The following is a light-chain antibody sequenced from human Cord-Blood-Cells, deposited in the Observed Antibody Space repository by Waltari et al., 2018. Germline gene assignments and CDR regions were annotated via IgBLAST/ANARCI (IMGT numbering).Light chain of an antibody. CDR3: SSYTSSSTLM. J-gene: IGLJ3*02. CDR2: YVS. Sequence: QSALTQPASVSGSPGQSITISCTGTSSDVGGSNYVSWYQQHPGKAPKLMIYYVSMRPSGVSNRFSGSKSGNTASLTISGLQAEDEADYYCSSYTSSSTLMFGGGTKLTVL. CDR1: SSDVGGSNY. V-gene: IGLV2-14*01.